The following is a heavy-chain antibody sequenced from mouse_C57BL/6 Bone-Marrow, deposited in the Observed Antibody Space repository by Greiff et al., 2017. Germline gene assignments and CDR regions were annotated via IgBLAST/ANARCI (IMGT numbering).Heavy chain of an antibody. CDR3: ARLGTVTYDC. CDR2: IDPSDSET. V-gene: IGHV1-52*01. D-gene: IGHD5-1*01. CDR1: GYTFTSYW. J-gene: IGHJ2*01. Sequence: QVQLKQPGAELVRPGSSVKLSCKASGYTFTSYWMHWVKQRPIQGLEWIGNIDPSDSETHYNQKFKDKATLTVDKSSSTAYMQLSSLTSEDSAVYYCARLGTVTYDCWGQGATLTVSS.